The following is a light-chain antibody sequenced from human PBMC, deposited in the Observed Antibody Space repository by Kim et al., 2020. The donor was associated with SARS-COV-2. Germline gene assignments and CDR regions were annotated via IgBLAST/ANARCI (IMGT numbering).Light chain of an antibody. CDR1: QSVSTY. CDR3: QQRSNWPPT. Sequence: SLASGERATLSCRASQSVSTYLAWYQHKPGQAPRLRIHDASNRASGVPPRFSGGGSGTDFTLTITNLEPEDFAIYYCQQRSNWPPTFGGGTKLEI. V-gene: IGKV3-11*01. J-gene: IGKJ4*01. CDR2: DAS.